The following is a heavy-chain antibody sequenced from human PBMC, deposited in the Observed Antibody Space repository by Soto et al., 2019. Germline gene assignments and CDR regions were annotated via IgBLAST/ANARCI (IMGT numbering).Heavy chain of an antibody. CDR1: GDSVSSNSAA. CDR2: TYYRSKWYN. D-gene: IGHD6-13*01. V-gene: IGHV6-1*01. CDR3: AREQLVPVYYYYFMDV. Sequence: PSQTLSLTCAISGDSVSSNSAAWNWIRQSPSRGLEWLGRTYYRSKWYNDYAVSVKSRITIDPDTSKNQFSLQLNSVTPEDTAVYYCAREQLVPVYYYYFMDVWGKGTTVTVSS. J-gene: IGHJ6*03.